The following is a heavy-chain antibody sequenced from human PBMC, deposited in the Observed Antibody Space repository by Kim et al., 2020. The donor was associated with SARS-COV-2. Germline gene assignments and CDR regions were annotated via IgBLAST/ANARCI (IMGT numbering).Heavy chain of an antibody. V-gene: IGHV3-33*06. J-gene: IGHJ6*02. Sequence: VKCRSTLSRANSKNPLYLQMNSLRAEDTAVYYCAKDYSSGWPYYYYCMDVWGQGTTVTVSS. CDR3: AKDYSSGWPYYYYCMDV. D-gene: IGHD6-19*01.